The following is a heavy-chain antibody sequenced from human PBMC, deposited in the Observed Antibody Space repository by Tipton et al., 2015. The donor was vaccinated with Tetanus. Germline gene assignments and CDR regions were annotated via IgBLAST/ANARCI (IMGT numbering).Heavy chain of an antibody. D-gene: IGHD1-1*01. Sequence: TLSLTCTVSGAPISTSRFYWAWIRQSPGKGLDWIGYTYHTGGTYYNPSLKSRVTISVDRSSDQFSLRLTSVTAADTAIYYCVRAPYNSPGKYYFDYWGQGTLVTVSS. CDR1: GAPISTSRFY. V-gene: IGHV4-30-2*06. J-gene: IGHJ4*02. CDR2: TYHTGGT. CDR3: VRAPYNSPGKYYFDY.